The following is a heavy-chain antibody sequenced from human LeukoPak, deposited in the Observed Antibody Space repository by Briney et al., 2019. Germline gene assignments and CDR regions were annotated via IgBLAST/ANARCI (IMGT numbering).Heavy chain of an antibody. CDR2: ISYDGSNK. CDR1: GFTFSSYG. J-gene: IGHJ6*02. CDR3: AKDLMVTHYYYGMDV. V-gene: IGHV3-30*18. Sequence: PGGSLRLSCAASGFTFSSYGVHWVRQAPGKGLEWVAVISYDGSNKYYADSVKGRFTISRDNSKNTLYLQMNSLRAEDTAVYYCAKDLMVTHYYYGMDVWGQGTTVTVSS. D-gene: IGHD2-8*01.